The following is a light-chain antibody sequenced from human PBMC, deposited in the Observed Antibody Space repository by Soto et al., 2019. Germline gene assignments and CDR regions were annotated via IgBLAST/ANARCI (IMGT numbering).Light chain of an antibody. CDR1: QGIRTD. Sequence: DIQMTQSPSSLSASVGDRVTITCRASQGIRTDLVWYQQKPGKAPTRLIYGASSLQSGVPSRFSGSGSGTDFTLTISSLQPEDFATYYCQQSYSNPLTFGGGTKVEMK. CDR2: GAS. CDR3: QQSYSNPLT. V-gene: IGKV1-39*01. J-gene: IGKJ4*01.